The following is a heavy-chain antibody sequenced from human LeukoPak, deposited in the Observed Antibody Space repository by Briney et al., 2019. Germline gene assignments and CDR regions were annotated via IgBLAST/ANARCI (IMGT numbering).Heavy chain of an antibody. V-gene: IGHV4-59*08. Sequence: PSETLSLTYAVSGGSITGHYWNWIRQTPGMRLEWIGYTSYSRTTIYNSYFTGRPTMSIDTSKNQLYLNLTTVTATDTAVYYCAKLGHSDGWYLGAFDIWGQGTTVIVSS. CDR2: TSYSRTT. CDR3: AKLGHSDGWYLGAFDI. J-gene: IGHJ3*02. D-gene: IGHD6-19*01. CDR1: GGSITGHY.